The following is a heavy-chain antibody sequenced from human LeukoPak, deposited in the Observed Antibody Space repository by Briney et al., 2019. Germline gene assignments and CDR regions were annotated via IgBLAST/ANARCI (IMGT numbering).Heavy chain of an antibody. Sequence: GASVKVSRKASGYTFTGYGISWVRQAPGQGLEWMGWISAYNGNTNYAQKLQGRVTMTTDTSTSTAYVELRSLRSDDTAVYCCARAKSSDYGAFDIWGQGTMVTVSS. CDR1: GYTFTGYG. CDR2: ISAYNGNT. CDR3: ARAKSSDYGAFDI. V-gene: IGHV1-18*01. D-gene: IGHD4-17*01. J-gene: IGHJ3*02.